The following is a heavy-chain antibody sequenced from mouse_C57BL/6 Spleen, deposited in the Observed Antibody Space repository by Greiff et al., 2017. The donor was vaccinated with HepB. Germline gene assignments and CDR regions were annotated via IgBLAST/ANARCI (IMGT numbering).Heavy chain of an antibody. CDR2: INPNNGGT. CDR3: ARWRYYYGSSYYYFDY. V-gene: IGHV1-26*01. J-gene: IGHJ2*01. D-gene: IGHD1-1*01. Sequence: VQLQQSGPELVKPGASVKISCKASGYTFTDYYMNWVKQSHGKSLEWIGDINPNNGGTSYNQKFKGKATLTVDKSSSTASMELRSLTSEDSAVYYCARWRYYYGSSYYYFDYWGQGTTLTVSS. CDR1: GYTFTDYY.